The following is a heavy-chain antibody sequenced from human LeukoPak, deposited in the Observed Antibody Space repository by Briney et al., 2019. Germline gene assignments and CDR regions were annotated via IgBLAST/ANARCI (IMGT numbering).Heavy chain of an antibody. J-gene: IGHJ5*02. CDR1: GVSISSGGYY. CDR3: ARYFYDSTGREARSNWFDP. Sequence: SETLSLTCTVSGVSISSGGYYWGWIRQHPGRGLEWIGYIYYSGSAYYNPSLQSLVTISLDTPKNLFSLNLSSVTAADTAVYYCARYFYDSTGREARSNWFDPWGQGTPVTVSS. D-gene: IGHD3-22*01. V-gene: IGHV4-31*01. CDR2: IYYSGSA.